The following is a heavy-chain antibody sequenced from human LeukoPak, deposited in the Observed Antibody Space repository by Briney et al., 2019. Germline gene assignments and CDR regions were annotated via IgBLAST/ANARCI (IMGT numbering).Heavy chain of an antibody. V-gene: IGHV3-7*03. CDR2: IKEDGSEK. Sequence: PGGSLRLSCAASGFTFTSYWMNWVRQASGKGLEWVANIKEDGSEKYYVDSVKGRFTISRDNAKNSVYLQMNSLRAEDTAVYYCARDNGFWGQGTLVTVSS. J-gene: IGHJ4*02. CDR3: ARDNGF. CDR1: GFTFTSYW. D-gene: IGHD2-8*01.